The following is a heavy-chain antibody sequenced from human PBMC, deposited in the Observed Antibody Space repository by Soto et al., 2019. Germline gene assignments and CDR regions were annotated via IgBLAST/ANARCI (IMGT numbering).Heavy chain of an antibody. CDR2: VSYSGSYT. D-gene: IGHD2-15*01. J-gene: IGHJ4*02. CDR1: ELIFSDYY. CDR3: ATGQDCSGGSCFDFDY. V-gene: IGHV3-11*06. Sequence: QVQLVESGGDLVKPGGSLRLSCAASELIFSDYYMNWIRQAPGKGLEWVAVVSYSGSYTNYADSVKDRFSVSRDNRKNSLYLQMNSLRVEDTALYYCATGQDCSGGSCFDFDYWGQGTRVTVSS.